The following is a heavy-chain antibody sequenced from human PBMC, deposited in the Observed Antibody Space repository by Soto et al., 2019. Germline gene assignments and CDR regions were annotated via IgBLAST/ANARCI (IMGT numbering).Heavy chain of an antibody. Sequence: GASVKVSCKASGGTFSSYASSWVRQAPGQGLEWMGGIIPIFGTANYAQKFQGRVTITADESTSTAYMELSSLRSEDTAVYYCARDYYDSSGYYYVRYPLDIWGQGTMVTVSS. CDR3: ARDYYDSSGYYYVRYPLDI. CDR2: IIPIFGTA. D-gene: IGHD3-22*01. J-gene: IGHJ3*02. V-gene: IGHV1-69*13. CDR1: GGTFSSYA.